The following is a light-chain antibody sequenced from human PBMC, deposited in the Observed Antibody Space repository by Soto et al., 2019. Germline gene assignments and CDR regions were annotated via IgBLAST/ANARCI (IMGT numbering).Light chain of an antibody. Sequence: QSVLTQPPSVSAAPGQKVTISCSGSRSNIGDNYVSWYQQLPGTAPKLLIYDNYKRPSGIPDRFSGSKSGTSATLGITGLQTGDEADYYCGTWDSSLSAGVFGGGTKVTVL. CDR3: GTWDSSLSAGV. V-gene: IGLV1-51*01. J-gene: IGLJ3*02. CDR1: RSNIGDNY. CDR2: DNY.